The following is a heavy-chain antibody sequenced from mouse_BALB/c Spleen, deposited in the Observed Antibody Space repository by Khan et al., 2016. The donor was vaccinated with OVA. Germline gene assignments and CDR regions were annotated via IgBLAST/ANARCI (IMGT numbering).Heavy chain of an antibody. CDR3: AREGLRGVAMDY. V-gene: IGHV1S56*01. Sequence: QVQLQQSGPELVKPGALVKISCKASGYTFTAYDLNWVKQRPGQGLEWIGWIYPGDGDTRYNENFKDKATLTADKSSNTAYMQLSSLTSEDSAVYFGAREGLRGVAMDYWGQGTSVSVSS. D-gene: IGHD2-4*01. J-gene: IGHJ4*01. CDR1: GYTFTAYD. CDR2: IYPGDGDT.